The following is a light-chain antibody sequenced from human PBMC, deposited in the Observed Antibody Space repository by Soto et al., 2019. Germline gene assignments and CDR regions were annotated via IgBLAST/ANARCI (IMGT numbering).Light chain of an antibody. CDR2: HAS. Sequence: DIQMTQSPSTLSGSVGDRVTITCRASQTISSWLAWYQQKPGKAPKLLVYHASSLETGVPSRFRGSGSGTDFTLTISCLQSEDFATYYCQQYYSFPQTFGQGTKVDIK. CDR1: QTISSW. V-gene: IGKV1-5*01. J-gene: IGKJ1*01. CDR3: QQYYSFPQT.